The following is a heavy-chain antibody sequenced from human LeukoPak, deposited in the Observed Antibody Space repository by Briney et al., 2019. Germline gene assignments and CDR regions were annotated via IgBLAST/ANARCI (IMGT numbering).Heavy chain of an antibody. Sequence: PGGSLRLSCAASGFTFSSYWMSWVRQAPGKGLEWVSLISGDGTGTYYADSVKGRFTISRDNRKNSLYLQMNSLRTEDTALYYCAKDNFGSGSYFDNWGQGTLVTVSS. V-gene: IGHV3-43*02. CDR1: GFTFSSYW. CDR3: AKDNFGSGSYFDN. D-gene: IGHD1-26*01. J-gene: IGHJ4*02. CDR2: ISGDGTGT.